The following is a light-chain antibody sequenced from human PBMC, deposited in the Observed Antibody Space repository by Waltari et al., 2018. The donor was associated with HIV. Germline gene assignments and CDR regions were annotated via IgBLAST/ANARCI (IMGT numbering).Light chain of an antibody. CDR2: KDS. CDR3: QSVDSSATYWV. V-gene: IGLV3-25*03. CDR1: SLPNHY. Sequence: SYELRQPPSVSASPGQTARTSCSGYSLPNHYFYSYQQKPGQAPLLVIFKDSERPSGIHERFSGSSSGTTVTLTVTGVQAEDEADYYCQSVDSSATYWVFGGGTKLTVL. J-gene: IGLJ3*02.